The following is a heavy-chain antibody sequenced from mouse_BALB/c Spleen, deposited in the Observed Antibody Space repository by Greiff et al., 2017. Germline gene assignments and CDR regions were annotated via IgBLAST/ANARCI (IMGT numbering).Heavy chain of an antibody. CDR2: ISNGGGST. Sequence: EVQLVESGGGLVKPGGSLKLSCAASGFTFSSYTMSWVRQTPEKRLEWVAYISNGGGSTYYPDTVKGRFTISRDNAKNTLYLQMSSLKSEDTAMYYYAKQDGRNAMDYWGQGTSVTVSS. CDR3: AKQDGRNAMDY. D-gene: IGHD1-1*02. J-gene: IGHJ4*01. V-gene: IGHV5-12-2*01. CDR1: GFTFSSYT.